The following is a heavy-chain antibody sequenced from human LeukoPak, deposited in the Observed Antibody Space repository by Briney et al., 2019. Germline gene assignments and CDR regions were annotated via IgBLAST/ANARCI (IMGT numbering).Heavy chain of an antibody. D-gene: IGHD6-13*01. CDR3: ARHVFHSSTWYGPIDY. Sequence: SETLSLTCTVSAGSVSNGNYYWSWLRQPPGKALEWIGYIYYTGTTYYIPSLEGRVTISVDTSKNQFSVKLNSVTAADTAVYYCARHVFHSSTWYGPIDYWGQGTLVTVSS. V-gene: IGHV4-61*01. CDR2: IYYTGTT. CDR1: AGSVSNGNYY. J-gene: IGHJ4*02.